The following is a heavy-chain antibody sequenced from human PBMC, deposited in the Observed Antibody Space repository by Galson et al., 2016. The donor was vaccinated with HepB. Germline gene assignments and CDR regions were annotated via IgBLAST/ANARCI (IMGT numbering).Heavy chain of an antibody. CDR2: ISGSGGAT. J-gene: IGHJ4*02. CDR3: AKGGAYYDFCFDS. Sequence: SLRLSCAASGSTFRSYAVSWVRQAPGKGLEWVSAISGSGGATYYADSVEGRFTISRDNSKNTLYLQMNSLRAEDTAVYYCAKGGAYYDFCFDSWGQGTLVTVSS. V-gene: IGHV3-23*01. D-gene: IGHD3-3*01. CDR1: GSTFRSYA.